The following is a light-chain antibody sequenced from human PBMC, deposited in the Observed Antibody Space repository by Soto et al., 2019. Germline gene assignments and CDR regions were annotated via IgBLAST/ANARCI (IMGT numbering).Light chain of an antibody. J-gene: IGKJ5*01. CDR1: QSISSSY. Sequence: VLTQSPGTLSLSPGDSATLSCRGSQSISSSYLAWYQQKTGQAPRLLIYGASSRATGIPDRLSGSGSGTDLNLTIGRLESEDFAVYFCQYYGGTPITFGQGTRLEIK. CDR3: QYYGGTPIT. V-gene: IGKV3-20*01. CDR2: GAS.